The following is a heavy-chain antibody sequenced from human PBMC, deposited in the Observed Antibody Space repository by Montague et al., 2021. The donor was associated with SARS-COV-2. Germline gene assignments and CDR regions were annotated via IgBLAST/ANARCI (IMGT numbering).Heavy chain of an antibody. CDR1: GGSISSSSYY. D-gene: IGHD5-12*01. Sequence: SETLSLTCTVSGGSISSSSYYWGWIRQPPGKGLEWIGNIYYSGSTYYNPSLKSRVTISVDTSKNQFSLHLSSVTPADTAVYFCARVFDNSGYALDYWGQGTQVTVSS. CDR3: ARVFDNSGYALDY. V-gene: IGHV4-39*07. CDR2: IYYSGST. J-gene: IGHJ4*02.